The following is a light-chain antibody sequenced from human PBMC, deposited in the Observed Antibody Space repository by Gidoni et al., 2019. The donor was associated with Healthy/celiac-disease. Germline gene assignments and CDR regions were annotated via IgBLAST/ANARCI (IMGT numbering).Light chain of an antibody. CDR3: AAWDDSLNGLV. J-gene: IGLJ3*02. CDR2: YDD. CDR1: SSNIGNNA. Sequence: QSVLTQPPSVSEAPRQRVTISCSGSSSNIGNNAVNWYQQLPGQAPKLLIYYDDLLPSGVSDRFSGSKSGTSASLAISGLQSEDEADYYCAAWDDSLNGLVFGGGTKLTVX. V-gene: IGLV1-36*01.